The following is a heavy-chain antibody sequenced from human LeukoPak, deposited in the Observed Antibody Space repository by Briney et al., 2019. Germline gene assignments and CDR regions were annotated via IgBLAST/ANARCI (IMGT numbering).Heavy chain of an antibody. CDR2: IRYDGSNK. J-gene: IGHJ6*03. CDR3: AKAGYCRSTTCPDYYYMDV. CDR1: GFTFSNYG. D-gene: IGHD2-2*01. V-gene: IGHV3-30*02. Sequence: GGALRLSCAASGFTFSNYGMHWVRQVPGKGLGWVTFIRYDGSNKFYVDSVKGRFTISRDNSKNRLYLQMNSLRPEDTAVYYCAKAGYCRSTTCPDYYYMDVWGKGTTVTVSS.